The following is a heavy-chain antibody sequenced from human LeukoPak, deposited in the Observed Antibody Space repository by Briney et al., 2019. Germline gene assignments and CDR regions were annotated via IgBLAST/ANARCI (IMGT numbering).Heavy chain of an antibody. D-gene: IGHD4-17*01. CDR3: ARGDYGDYWSGYYYYMDV. CDR2: INHSGST. CDR1: GGSFSGYY. V-gene: IGHV4-34*01. J-gene: IGHJ6*03. Sequence: SETLSLTCAVYGGSFSGYYWSWIRQPPGKGLEWIGEINHSGSTNYNPSLKSRVTISVDTPKNQFSLKLSPVTAADTAVYYCARGDYGDYWSGYYYYMDVWGKGTTVTVSS.